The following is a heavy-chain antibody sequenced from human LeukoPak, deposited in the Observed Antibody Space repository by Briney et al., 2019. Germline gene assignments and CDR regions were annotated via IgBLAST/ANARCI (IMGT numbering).Heavy chain of an antibody. CDR3: ARAVAQDFDY. Sequence: ASVKVSCKASGYPFTDHWIHWVRQAPGEGLDWMGMIKPSHGETRYAQKFQGRVTMTGDTSTTTVYMELSSLRSEDTAVFYCARAVAQDFDYWGQGSLVTVSS. J-gene: IGHJ4*02. CDR1: GYPFTDHW. CDR2: IKPSHGET. V-gene: IGHV1-46*01.